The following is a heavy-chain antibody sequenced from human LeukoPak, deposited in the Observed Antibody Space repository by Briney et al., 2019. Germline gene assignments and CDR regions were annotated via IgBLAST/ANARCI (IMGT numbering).Heavy chain of an antibody. CDR3: ALKTVTNWFDP. V-gene: IGHV1-69*04. J-gene: IGHJ5*02. D-gene: IGHD4-11*01. CDR2: IIPIFGIA. CDR1: GGTFSSYA. Sequence: SVKVSCKASGGTFSSYAISWVRQAPGQGLGWMGRIIPIFGIANYAQKFQGRVTITADKSTSTAYMELSSLRSEDTAVYYCALKTVTNWFDPWGQGTLVTVSS.